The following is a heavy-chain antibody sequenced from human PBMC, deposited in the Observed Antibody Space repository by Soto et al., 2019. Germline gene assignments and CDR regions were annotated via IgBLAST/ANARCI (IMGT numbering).Heavy chain of an antibody. CDR2: ISAYNGNT. D-gene: IGHD1-26*01. J-gene: IGHJ5*02. V-gene: IGHV1-18*01. CDR3: ARVGVSYSYWFDP. CDR1: AYTFASYG. Sequence: GXSVKVSCKASAYTFASYGISWVRQAPGQGLEWMGWISAYNGNTNYAQKLQGRVTMTTDTSTSTAYMELRSLRSDDTAVYYCARVGVSYSYWFDPWGQGTLVTASS.